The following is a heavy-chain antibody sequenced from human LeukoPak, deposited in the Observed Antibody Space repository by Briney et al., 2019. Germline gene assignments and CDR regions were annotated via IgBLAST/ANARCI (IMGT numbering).Heavy chain of an antibody. D-gene: IGHD3-16*01. J-gene: IGHJ4*02. CDR2: IYHSGST. V-gene: IGHV4-34*01. CDR1: GGSFSGYY. CDR3: ARMSHNYVTGDY. Sequence: SETLSLTCAVYGGSFSGYYWSWIRQPPGKGLEWIGSIYHSGSTYYNPSLKSRVTISVDTFKNHFSLKLSSVTAADTAVYYCARMSHNYVTGDYWGQGTLVTVSS.